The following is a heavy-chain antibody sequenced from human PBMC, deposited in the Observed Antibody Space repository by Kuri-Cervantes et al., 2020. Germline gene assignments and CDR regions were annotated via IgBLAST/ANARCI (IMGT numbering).Heavy chain of an antibody. CDR2: ISAYNGNT. Sequence: ASVKVSCKASGYTFTSYGISWVRQAPGQGLEWMGWISAYNGNTNYAQKFQGRVTITADKSTSTAYMELSSLRSEDTAVYYCARDIEKGSYGSGSYPDAGRGYYYGMDVWGQGTTVTVSS. CDR3: ARDIEKGSYGSGSYPDAGRGYYYGMDV. CDR1: GYTFTSYG. J-gene: IGHJ6*02. D-gene: IGHD3-10*01. V-gene: IGHV1-18*01.